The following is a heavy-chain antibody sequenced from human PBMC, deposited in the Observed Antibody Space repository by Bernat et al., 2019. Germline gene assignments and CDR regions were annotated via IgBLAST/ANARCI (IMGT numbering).Heavy chain of an antibody. Sequence: EVQLVESGGGLVKPGGSLRLSCAASGFTFSNAWMNWVRQAPGKGLEWVGRIKSKTDGGKKDYAATVKGRFTISRDDSKNTLYPQMNSLKNEETAVYYCTTGEKWELLWFGELLGVDYWGQGTLVTVSS. CDR2: IKSKTDGGKK. CDR1: GFTFSNAW. D-gene: IGHD3-10*01. CDR3: TTGEKWELLWFGELLGVDY. J-gene: IGHJ4*02. V-gene: IGHV3-15*07.